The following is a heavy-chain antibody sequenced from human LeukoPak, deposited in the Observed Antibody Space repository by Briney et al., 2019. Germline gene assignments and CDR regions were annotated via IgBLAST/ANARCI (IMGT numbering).Heavy chain of an antibody. J-gene: IGHJ4*02. V-gene: IGHV3-30*03. D-gene: IGHD6-19*01. Sequence: GGSLRLSCAASGFSFSNCGMHWVRQAPGKGLEWVAVISYDGSNKYYADSVKGRFTISRDNSKNTLYLQMNSLRAEDTAVYYCARDPRGWYYFDYWGQGTLVTVSS. CDR1: GFSFSNCG. CDR2: ISYDGSNK. CDR3: ARDPRGWYYFDY.